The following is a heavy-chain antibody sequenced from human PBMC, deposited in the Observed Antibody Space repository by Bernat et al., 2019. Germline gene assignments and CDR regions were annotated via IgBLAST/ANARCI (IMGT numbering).Heavy chain of an antibody. CDR2: INPSSGTT. J-gene: IGHJ4*02. CDR1: GYTFTSYY. Sequence: QVQLVQSGAEVKKPGASVKVSCKASGYTFTSYYIHWVRQAPGQGLEWMGIINPSSGTTSYAQKYQGRVTMTRDKSTSTAYMELSSLRSEDAAVFYCATGANSSQFAVWVDWGQGTLVTVSS. CDR3: ATGANSSQFAVWVD. D-gene: IGHD6-19*01. V-gene: IGHV1-46*01.